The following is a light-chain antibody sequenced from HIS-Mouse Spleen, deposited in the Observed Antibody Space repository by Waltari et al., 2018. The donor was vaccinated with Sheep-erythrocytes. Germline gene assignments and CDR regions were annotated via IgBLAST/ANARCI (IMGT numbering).Light chain of an antibody. CDR1: SSNIGSNY. Sequence: QSVLTQPPSASGTRGQRVTISCSGSSSNIGSNYVYWYQQLPGTAPKLLIYRNNHRPSGVPDRFSGSKSGTSASLAISGLRSEDEAAYYCAAWDDSLSGPVFGGGTKLTVL. J-gene: IGLJ3*02. CDR2: RNN. V-gene: IGLV1-47*01. CDR3: AAWDDSLSGPV.